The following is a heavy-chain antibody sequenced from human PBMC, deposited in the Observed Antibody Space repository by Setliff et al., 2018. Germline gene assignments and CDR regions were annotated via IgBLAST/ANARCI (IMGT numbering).Heavy chain of an antibody. J-gene: IGHJ4*02. CDR2: INPNSGGT. CDR3: ARDRDSSGYPYYFDY. D-gene: IGHD3-22*01. V-gene: IGHV1-2*04. CDR1: GYTFTGYY. Sequence: GASVKVSCKASGYTFTGYYMHWVRQAPGQGLEWMGWINPNSGGTNYAQKFQGWVTMTRDTSISTAYMELSRLRSDDTAVYYCARDRDSSGYPYYFDYWGQGTLVIVSS.